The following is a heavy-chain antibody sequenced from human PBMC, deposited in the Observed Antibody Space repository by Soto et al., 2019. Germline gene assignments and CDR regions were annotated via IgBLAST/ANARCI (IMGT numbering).Heavy chain of an antibody. CDR3: ARAPPGIAAAGGWFDP. CDR1: GGSISSGDYY. Sequence: VQLQESGPGLVKPSQTLSLTCTVSGGSISSGDYYWSWIRQPPGKGLEWIGYIYYSGSTYYNPSLKSRVTISVDTSKNQFSLKLSSVTAADTAVYYCARAPPGIAAAGGWFDPWGQGTLVTVSS. D-gene: IGHD6-13*01. V-gene: IGHV4-30-4*01. CDR2: IYYSGST. J-gene: IGHJ5*02.